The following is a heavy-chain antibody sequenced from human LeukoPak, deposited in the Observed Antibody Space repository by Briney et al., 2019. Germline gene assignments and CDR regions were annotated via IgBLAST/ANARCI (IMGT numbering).Heavy chain of an antibody. CDR3: AKRATMVRGISGNWFEP. J-gene: IGHJ5*02. V-gene: IGHV3-23*01. CDR1: GFTFSSYA. CDR2: ISSSGSST. Sequence: GGSLRLSCAASGFTFSSYAMSWVRQAPGKGLEWVSAISSSGSSTYYADSVKGRFTISRDNSKNTLYLQMNGLRAEDTAVYYCAKRATMVRGISGNWFEPWGQGTLVTVSS. D-gene: IGHD3-10*01.